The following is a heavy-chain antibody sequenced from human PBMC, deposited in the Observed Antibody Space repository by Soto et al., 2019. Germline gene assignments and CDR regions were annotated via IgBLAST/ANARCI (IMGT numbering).Heavy chain of an antibody. V-gene: IGHV3-23*01. CDR2: ISGSGGST. J-gene: IGHJ4*02. CDR3: ASRGSGSYCAY. D-gene: IGHD1-26*01. CDR1: GFTFSSYA. Sequence: EVQLLESGGGLVQPGGSLRLSCAASGFTFSSYAMRWVRQAPVKGLEWVSAISGSGGSTYYADSVKGRFNISRDNSKNTLYLQMNRLRAEDTAVYYCASRGSGSYCAYGGQGTLVTVSS.